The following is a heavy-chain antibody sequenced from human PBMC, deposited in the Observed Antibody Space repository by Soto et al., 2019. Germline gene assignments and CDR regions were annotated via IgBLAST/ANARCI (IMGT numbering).Heavy chain of an antibody. CDR1: GGSISSYY. CDR3: ARRYGGNFDY. J-gene: IGHJ4*02. Sequence: SETLSLTCTVSGGSISSYYWSWIRQPPGKGLEWIGYFYYSGSTNYNPSLKSRVTISVDTSKNQFSLKLSSVTAADTAVYYCARRYGGNFDYWGQGTLVTVSS. CDR2: FYYSGST. D-gene: IGHD1-26*01. V-gene: IGHV4-59*01.